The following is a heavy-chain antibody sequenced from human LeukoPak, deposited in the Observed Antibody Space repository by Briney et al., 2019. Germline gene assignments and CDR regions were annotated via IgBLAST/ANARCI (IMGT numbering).Heavy chain of an antibody. CDR1: GFTFSNYW. V-gene: IGHV3-48*03. CDR2: ISSSGSTI. D-gene: IGHD3-10*02. CDR3: AELGITMIGGV. Sequence: GGSLRLSCEASGFTFSNYWMNWVRQAPGKGLEWVSYISSSGSTIYYADSVKGRFTISRDNAKNSLYLQMNSLRAEDTAVYYCAELGITMIGGVWGKGTTVTISS. J-gene: IGHJ6*04.